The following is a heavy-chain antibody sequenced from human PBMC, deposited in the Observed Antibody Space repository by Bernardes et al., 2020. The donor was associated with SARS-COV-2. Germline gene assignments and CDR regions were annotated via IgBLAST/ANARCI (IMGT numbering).Heavy chain of an antibody. V-gene: IGHV4-39*01. Sequence: SETLSLTCTVSGGSISSSNFYWDWLRQPPGRGLEWIGSIDYSGTTYYNPSLESRVTISVDTSKNQFSLKLSSVTAADTAVYYCARHLDYGDYFGFWGQGALVTVSS. D-gene: IGHD4-17*01. CDR2: IDYSGTT. CDR3: ARHLDYGDYFGF. CDR1: GGSISSSNFY. J-gene: IGHJ4*02.